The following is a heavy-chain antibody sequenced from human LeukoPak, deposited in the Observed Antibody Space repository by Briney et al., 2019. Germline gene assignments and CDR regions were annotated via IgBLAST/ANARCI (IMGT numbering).Heavy chain of an antibody. Sequence: SETLSLTCTVSGGSVSTSSYYWGWIRQPPGRGLEWIGSIYYSGNTYYNPSLKSRVTISVDTSKNQFSLKLSSVTAADTAVYYCARGYAEYEMATIYFDYWGQGTLVTVSS. J-gene: IGHJ4*02. CDR3: ARGYAEYEMATIYFDY. CDR1: GGSVSTSSYY. CDR2: IYYSGNT. V-gene: IGHV4-39*01. D-gene: IGHD5-12*01.